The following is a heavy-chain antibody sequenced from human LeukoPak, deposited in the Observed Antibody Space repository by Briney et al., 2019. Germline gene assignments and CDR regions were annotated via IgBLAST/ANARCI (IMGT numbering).Heavy chain of an antibody. V-gene: IGHV4-61*02. J-gene: IGHJ4*02. CDR3: ARGPFRSTFGGVIAKWGFDY. Sequence: PSQTLSLTCTVSGGSISSGSYYWIWIRQPAGKGLEWIGRIYTSGSTNYNPSLKSRVTISVDTSKNQFSLKLSSVTAADTAVYYCARGPFRSTFGGVIAKWGFDYWGQGTLVTVSS. CDR1: GGSISSGSYY. D-gene: IGHD3-16*02. CDR2: IYTSGST.